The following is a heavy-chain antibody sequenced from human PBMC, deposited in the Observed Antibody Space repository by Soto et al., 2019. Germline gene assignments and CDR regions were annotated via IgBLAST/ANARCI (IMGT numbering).Heavy chain of an antibody. CDR2: IKPDGSAT. CDR3: ARAGYCGPGCYYYFDY. V-gene: IGHV3-7*01. D-gene: IGHD2-21*02. CDR1: GFTFGSYW. J-gene: IGHJ4*02. Sequence: GGSLRLSCAVSGFTFGSYWMNWVRLIPGKGLEWVAYIKPDGSATYYVDSVKGRFTISRDNAKNSLYLQMNSLRVEDTSMYYCARAGYCGPGCYYYFDYWGQGTLVTVSS.